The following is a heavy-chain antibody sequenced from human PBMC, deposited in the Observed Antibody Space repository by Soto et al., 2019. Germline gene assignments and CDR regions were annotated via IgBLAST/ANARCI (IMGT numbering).Heavy chain of an antibody. CDR2: IIPMLTVT. Sequence: QVHLIQSGAEVKKPGSSVKVSCKAAGGTFNTYTLIWVRQAPGHGLEWMGRIIPMLTVTNSAQKFQGRLTLTADKSPGTAFMEWTRLRSDDTAVYYCSIGSWSAETFDVWGQGTMVTVSS. V-gene: IGHV1-69*02. CDR3: SIGSWSAETFDV. CDR1: GGTFNTYT. D-gene: IGHD2-2*01. J-gene: IGHJ3*01.